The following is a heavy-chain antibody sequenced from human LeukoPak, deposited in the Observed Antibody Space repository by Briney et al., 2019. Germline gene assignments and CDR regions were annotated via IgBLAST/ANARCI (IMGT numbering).Heavy chain of an antibody. CDR3: RSDDTAVYYCARGVDLYSNYFDY. V-gene: IGHV1-2*02. Sequence: GASVKVSCKASGYTFTGYYLHWVRQAPGQGLEWMGCINPISGDTNYAQKFQGRVTMTRDTSIGTAYMELSSLRSDDMELSSLRSDDTAVYYCARGVDLYSNYFDYWGQGTRVTVSS. CDR1: GYTFTGYY. CDR2: INPISGDT. D-gene: IGHD3-10*01. J-gene: IGHJ4*02.